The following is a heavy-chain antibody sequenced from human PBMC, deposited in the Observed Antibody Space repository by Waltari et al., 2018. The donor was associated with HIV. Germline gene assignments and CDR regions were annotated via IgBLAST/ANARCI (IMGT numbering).Heavy chain of an antibody. J-gene: IGHJ2*01. V-gene: IGHV3-9*01. CDR2: IRWNSGSI. Sequence: EVQLVESGGGLVQPGRSLRLSCAAYGFTFDDYAMHWVRQAPGKGLEWVSGIRWNSGSIGYADSVKGRFTISRDNAKNSLYLQMNSLRAEDTALYYCAKGQTLYWYFDLWGRGTLVTVSS. CDR1: GFTFDDYA. CDR3: AKGQTLYWYFDL.